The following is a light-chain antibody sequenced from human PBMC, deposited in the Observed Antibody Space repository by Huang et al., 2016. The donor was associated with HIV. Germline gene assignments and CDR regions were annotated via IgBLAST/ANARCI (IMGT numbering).Light chain of an antibody. CDR2: GAS. Sequence: EIVLTQSPGTLSLSPGERATLSCRASQSVSSYLAWYQQKPGQAPRLLICGASSRASGIPDRVSGSGSGTDFTLTISRLEPEDFALYYCQQYGSSPYTFGQGTKLEIK. J-gene: IGKJ2*01. CDR1: QSVSSY. V-gene: IGKV3-20*01. CDR3: QQYGSSPYT.